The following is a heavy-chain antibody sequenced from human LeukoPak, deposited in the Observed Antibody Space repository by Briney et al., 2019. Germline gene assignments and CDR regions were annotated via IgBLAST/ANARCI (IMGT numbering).Heavy chain of an antibody. J-gene: IGHJ4*02. D-gene: IGHD1-14*01. V-gene: IGHV3-74*01. CDR1: GFTFSSYW. CDR2: INPGGSSK. CDR3: ARSNQADDY. Sequence: GGSLRHSCAASGFTFSSYWMHWVRQVSGKGLVWVARINPGGSSKTYADSAKGRFTISGDNAKNTVYLQMDSLRAEDTGVYYCARSNQADDYWGQGTLVTVSS.